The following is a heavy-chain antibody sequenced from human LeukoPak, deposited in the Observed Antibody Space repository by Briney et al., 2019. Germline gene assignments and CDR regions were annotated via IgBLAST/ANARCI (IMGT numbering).Heavy chain of an antibody. CDR1: GFTFSSYS. Sequence: PGGSLRLSCAASGFTFSSYSMNWVRQAPGKGLEWVSYISSSSSTIYYADSVKGRFTISRDNAKKSLYLQMNSLRAEDTAVYYCARDNSVRDEAWWFNPWGQGTLVTVSS. D-gene: IGHD5-24*01. J-gene: IGHJ5*02. CDR3: ARDNSVRDEAWWFNP. CDR2: ISSSSSTI. V-gene: IGHV3-48*01.